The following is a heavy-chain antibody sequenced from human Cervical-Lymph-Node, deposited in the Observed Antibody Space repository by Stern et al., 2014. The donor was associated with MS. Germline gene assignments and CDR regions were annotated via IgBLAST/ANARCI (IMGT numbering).Heavy chain of an antibody. D-gene: IGHD6-19*01. CDR2: ISTNPGDP. V-gene: IGHV7-4-1*02. Sequence: QVQLVESGSELKKPGASVKVSCKASGYTFNNYAMNWVRQAPGQGLEWMGWISTNPGDPDYAQGFTGRFVFSMDTSVSTAYLQITSLKAEDTAVYYCARPNDSSGLFDQWGQGTLVTVSS. CDR1: GYTFNNYA. J-gene: IGHJ5*02. CDR3: ARPNDSSGLFDQ.